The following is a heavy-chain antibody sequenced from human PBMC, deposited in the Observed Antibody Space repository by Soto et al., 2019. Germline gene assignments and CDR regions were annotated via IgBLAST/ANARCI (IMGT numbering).Heavy chain of an antibody. J-gene: IGHJ3*02. CDR2: IYSDGRT. V-gene: IGHV3-66*01. CDR1: GFTVSGKY. Sequence: LVESGGGWVQPGGSLRVSCAASGFTVSGKYMCWVRQAPGKSLEWVSVIYSDGRTYYADYVKGRFTISRDNAKNTLYLQMESLKAEDTAVYYCAHYPWIRDTCNIWGQGTMVTVSS. CDR3: AHYPWIRDTCNI. D-gene: IGHD5-12*01.